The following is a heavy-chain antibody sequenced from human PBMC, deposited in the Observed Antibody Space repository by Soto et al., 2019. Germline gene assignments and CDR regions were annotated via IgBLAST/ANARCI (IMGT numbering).Heavy chain of an antibody. Sequence: QVQLVESGGGVVQPGRSLRLSCAASGFTFSSYAMHWVRQAPGKGLEWVAVISYDGSNKYYADSVKGRFTISRDNSKNTLYLQMNSLRAEDTAVYYCAGGRPRYYYHGMDVWGQGTTVTVSS. J-gene: IGHJ6*02. D-gene: IGHD1-26*01. CDR2: ISYDGSNK. CDR3: AGGRPRYYYHGMDV. CDR1: GFTFSSYA. V-gene: IGHV3-30-3*01.